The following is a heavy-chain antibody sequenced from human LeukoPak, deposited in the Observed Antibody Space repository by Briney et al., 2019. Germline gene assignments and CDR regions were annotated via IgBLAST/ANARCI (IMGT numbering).Heavy chain of an antibody. D-gene: IGHD1-14*01. Sequence: SQTLSLTCAISGDSVSSANVGWNWIRQSPSSGLEWLGRTYYRSQFYNDYGDSVKGRITITPDTYKNQFSLQLSSLTPDDTAVYYCARGTAFDIWGQGTMVTVSS. J-gene: IGHJ3*02. CDR2: TYYRSQFYN. CDR1: GDSVSSANVG. V-gene: IGHV6-1*01. CDR3: ARGTAFDI.